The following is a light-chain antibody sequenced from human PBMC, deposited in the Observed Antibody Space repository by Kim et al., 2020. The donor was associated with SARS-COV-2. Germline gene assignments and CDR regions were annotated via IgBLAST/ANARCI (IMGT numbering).Light chain of an antibody. J-gene: IGKJ2*01. CDR3: HQYYGSPYT. V-gene: IGKV4-1*01. CDR1: QNLLYSSDNKNY. Sequence: RATSNCKSSQNLLYSSDNKNYIAWYQHKPGQPPKLLIYWASTRESGVPDRFSGSGSGTDFTLTISSLQAEDVAVYYCHQYYGSPYTFGQGTKLEI. CDR2: WAS.